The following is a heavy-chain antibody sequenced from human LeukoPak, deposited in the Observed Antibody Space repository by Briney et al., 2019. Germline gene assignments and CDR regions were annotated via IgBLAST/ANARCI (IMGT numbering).Heavy chain of an antibody. CDR1: GYTFTGYY. CDR3: ARGVGDDFWSGYPAHPLDV. D-gene: IGHD3-3*01. CDR2: INPNSGGT. Sequence: ASVKVSCKASGYTFTGYYMHWVRQAPGQGLEWMGWINPNSGGTNYAQKLQGRVTMTTDTSTSTAYMELRSLRSDDTAVYYCARGVGDDFWSGYPAHPLDVWGKGTTVTVSS. J-gene: IGHJ6*04. V-gene: IGHV1-2*02.